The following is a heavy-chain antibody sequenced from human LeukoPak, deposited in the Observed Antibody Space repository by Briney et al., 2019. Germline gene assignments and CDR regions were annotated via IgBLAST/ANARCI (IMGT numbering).Heavy chain of an antibody. D-gene: IGHD2-2*02. V-gene: IGHV3-48*02. CDR2: ISGTSSTI. CDR3: ARGRVPAAIRATFDP. J-gene: IGHJ5*02. Sequence: GGSLRLSCIASGFTFSNYSMNWVRQTPGKGLEWISYISGTSSTIYYAESVKGRFTISRDNAKNSLYLQMNSLRDEDTALYYCARGRVPAAIRATFDPWGQGTLVTVSS. CDR1: GFTFSNYS.